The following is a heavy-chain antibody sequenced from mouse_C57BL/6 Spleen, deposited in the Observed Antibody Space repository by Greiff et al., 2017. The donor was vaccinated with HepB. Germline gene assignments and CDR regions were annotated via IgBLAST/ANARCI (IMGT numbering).Heavy chain of an antibody. CDR3: ARSTTVVSALDY. CDR2: IYPGDGDT. V-gene: IGHV1-80*01. Sequence: QVQLKQSGAELVKPGASVKISCKASGYAFSSYWMNWVKQRPGKGLEWIGQIYPGDGDTNYNGKFKGKATLTADKSSSTAYMQLSSLTSEDSAVYFCARSTTVVSALDYWGQGTTLTVSS. D-gene: IGHD1-1*01. J-gene: IGHJ2*01. CDR1: GYAFSSYW.